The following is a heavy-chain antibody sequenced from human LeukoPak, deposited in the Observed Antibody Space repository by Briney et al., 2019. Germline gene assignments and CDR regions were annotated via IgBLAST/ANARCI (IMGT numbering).Heavy chain of an antibody. Sequence: GGSLRLSCAASGFTFSSYDMHWVRQPTGKRLEWVSGIGTTGDTYYPGSVKGRFTIPRENAKNALYLQMNSLRAGDTAVYYCARGLYYYDSSGYYGDTFDVWGQGTMVIVSS. CDR2: IGTTGDT. V-gene: IGHV3-13*04. CDR3: ARGLYYYDSSGYYGDTFDV. CDR1: GFTFSSYD. D-gene: IGHD3-22*01. J-gene: IGHJ3*01.